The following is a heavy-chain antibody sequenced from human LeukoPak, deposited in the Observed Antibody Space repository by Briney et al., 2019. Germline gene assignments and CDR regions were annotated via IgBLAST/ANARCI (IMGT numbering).Heavy chain of an antibody. CDR3: AREEGTLDAFDI. CDR2: IYYSGST. V-gene: IGHV4-31*03. Sequence: SETLSLTCTVSGGSISSGGYYWSWIRQHPGKGLEWIGYIYYSGSTYYNPSLKSRVTISVDTSKNQFSLKLSSVTAADTAVYYCAREEGTLDAFDIWGQGTMVTVSS. CDR1: GGSISSGGYY. J-gene: IGHJ3*02.